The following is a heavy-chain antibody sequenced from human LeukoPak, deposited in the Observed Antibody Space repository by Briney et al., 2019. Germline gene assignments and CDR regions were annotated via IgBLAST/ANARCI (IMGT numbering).Heavy chain of an antibody. CDR1: GYTFTGYY. J-gene: IGHJ4*02. CDR3: AREDCTNGVCPTKIDY. Sequence: ASVKVSCKASGYTFTGYYMHWVRQAPGQGLEWMGWINPNSGGTNYAQKFQGRVTMTRDTSISTAYMELSRLRSDDTAVYYCAREDCTNGVCPTKIDYWGQGTLVTVSS. CDR2: INPNSGGT. D-gene: IGHD2-8*01. V-gene: IGHV1-2*02.